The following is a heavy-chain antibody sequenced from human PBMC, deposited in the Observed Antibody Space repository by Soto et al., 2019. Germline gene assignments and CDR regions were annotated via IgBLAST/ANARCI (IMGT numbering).Heavy chain of an antibody. CDR1: GFTFSSYG. V-gene: IGHV3-33*01. CDR3: AREYYYDSSGYYLRGLFAY. D-gene: IGHD3-22*01. Sequence: QVQLVESGGGVVQPGRSLRLSCAASGFTFSSYGMHWVRQAPGKGLEWVAVIWYDGSNKYYADSVKGRFTISRDNSKNTLYLQMNSLRAEDTAVYYCAREYYYDSSGYYLRGLFAYWGQGTLVTVSS. J-gene: IGHJ4*02. CDR2: IWYDGSNK.